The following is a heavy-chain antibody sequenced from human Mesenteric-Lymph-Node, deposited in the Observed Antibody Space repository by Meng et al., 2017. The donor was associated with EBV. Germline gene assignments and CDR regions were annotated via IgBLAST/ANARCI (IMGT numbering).Heavy chain of an antibody. V-gene: IGHV4-39*01. J-gene: IGHJ4*02. CDR2: IYYSGST. CDR3: ARHVDPGETDY. CDR1: GGSISSSSYY. Sequence: QLQLQEAGPGLGKPSDTLSLTCTVSGGSISSSSYYWGWIRQPPGKGLEWIGSIYYSGSTYYNPSLKSRVTISVDTSKNQFSLKLSSVTAADTAVYYCARHVDPGETDYWGQGTLVTVSS. D-gene: IGHD1-14*01.